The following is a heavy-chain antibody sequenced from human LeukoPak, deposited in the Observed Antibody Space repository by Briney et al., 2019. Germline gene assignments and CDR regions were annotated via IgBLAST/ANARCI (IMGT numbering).Heavy chain of an antibody. D-gene: IGHD3-10*01. CDR2: ISGSGGSGGST. J-gene: IGHJ4*02. V-gene: IGHV3-23*01. CDR1: GFTLRSYA. Sequence: PGGSLRLSCAASGFTLRSYAMSWVRQAPGKGLEWVSAISGSGGSGGSTDYADSVKGRFTISRDNSKNTLYLQMNSLRAEDTAVYYCAKVPHYYYGSGSFQFDHWGQGTLVAVSS. CDR3: AKVPHYYYGSGSFQFDH.